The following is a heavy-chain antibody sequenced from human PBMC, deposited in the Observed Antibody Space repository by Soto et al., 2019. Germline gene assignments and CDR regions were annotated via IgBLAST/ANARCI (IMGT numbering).Heavy chain of an antibody. CDR2: ISYDGSNK. J-gene: IGHJ3*02. D-gene: IGHD1-26*01. Sequence: GGSLRLSCAASGFTFSSYGMHWVRQAPGKGLEWVAVISYDGSNKYYADSVKGRFTISRDNSKNTLYLQMNSLRAEDTAGYYCAKGVSFGGATPDAFDIGGQGTRVTVSS. V-gene: IGHV3-30*18. CDR1: GFTFSSYG. CDR3: AKGVSFGGATPDAFDI.